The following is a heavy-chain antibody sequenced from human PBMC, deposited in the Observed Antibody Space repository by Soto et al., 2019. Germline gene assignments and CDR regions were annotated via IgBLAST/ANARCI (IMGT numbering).Heavy chain of an antibody. D-gene: IGHD1-26*01. J-gene: IGHJ6*03. CDR3: ACAIVTPGTYYIDV. V-gene: IGHV3-66*01. CDR2: IYAAGHT. Sequence: EVRLVESGGGLVQPGESLRLSCEASGFTVGTNYISWVRQSPGKGLEWVSVIYAAGHTYYPDSVKGRFTISRDKSLNTESLRMGSLSVDDTAVYYCACAIVTPGTYYIDVWGKGTTVTVSS. CDR1: GFTVGTNY.